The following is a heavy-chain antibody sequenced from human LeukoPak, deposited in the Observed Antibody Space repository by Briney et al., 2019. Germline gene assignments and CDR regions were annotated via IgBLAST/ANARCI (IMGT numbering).Heavy chain of an antibody. J-gene: IGHJ6*04. Sequence: GGSLTLSCEASGFTFNTYSMNWARQAPGKGLEWVSSIDSSGGYMFYADSVKGRFTISRDNSKNTLYLQMNSLRAEDTAVYYCAKAGSGYYYGSLSPGVWGKGTTVTISS. CDR2: IDSSGGYM. V-gene: IGHV3-21*04. CDR1: GFTFNTYS. D-gene: IGHD3-10*01. CDR3: AKAGSGYYYGSLSPGV.